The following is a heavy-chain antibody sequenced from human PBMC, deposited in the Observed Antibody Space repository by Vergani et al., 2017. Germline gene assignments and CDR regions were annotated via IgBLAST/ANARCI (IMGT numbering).Heavy chain of an antibody. CDR1: GGSITSSSYY. J-gene: IGHJ4*02. CDR3: ARDSGRDGYIWGFDY. Sequence: QLHLQESGPGLVKPSETLSLTCTVSGGSITSSSYYWGWIRQPPGKGLEWIGNIYHSGGAYYNPSLKGRVTISVDTSKNQFSLKLSSVTAADTAVYYCARDSGRDGYIWGFDYWGQGTLVTVSS. D-gene: IGHD5-24*01. CDR2: IYHSGGA. V-gene: IGHV4-39*02.